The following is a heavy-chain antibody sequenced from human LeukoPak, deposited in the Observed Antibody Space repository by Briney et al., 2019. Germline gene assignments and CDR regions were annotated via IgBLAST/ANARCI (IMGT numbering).Heavy chain of an antibody. D-gene: IGHD6-13*01. CDR1: GYTLTSFA. CDR2: LNAANGNS. Sequence: ASVTVSCKASGYTLTSFAMHWVRQAPGQRLEWMGRLNAANGNSQYSQKFQDRVTITSDSSANTAYMEFSSLRSEDSAVYYCASATAAATYNWFDPWGQGTLVTVSS. J-gene: IGHJ5*02. V-gene: IGHV1-3*01. CDR3: ASATAAATYNWFDP.